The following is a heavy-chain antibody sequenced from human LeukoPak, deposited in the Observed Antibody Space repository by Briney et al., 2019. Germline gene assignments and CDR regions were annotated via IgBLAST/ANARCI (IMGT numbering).Heavy chain of an antibody. D-gene: IGHD6-19*01. Sequence: GGSLRLSCAASGFTFSSYGMHWVRQAPGKGLEWVAVITYDGSNKYYADSVKGRFTISRDNSKNALYLQMNSLRAEDTAVYYCAKDTVSSGWPNYYYYGMDVWGQGTTVTVSS. V-gene: IGHV3-30*18. CDR2: ITYDGSNK. CDR1: GFTFSSYG. J-gene: IGHJ6*02. CDR3: AKDTVSSGWPNYYYYGMDV.